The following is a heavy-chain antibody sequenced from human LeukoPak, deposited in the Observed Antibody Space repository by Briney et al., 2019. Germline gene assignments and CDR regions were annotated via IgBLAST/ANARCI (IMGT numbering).Heavy chain of an antibody. CDR3: ARAYSSGWYFYFDY. CDR2: IYHSGST. J-gene: IGHJ4*02. D-gene: IGHD6-19*01. V-gene: IGHV4-4*02. Sequence: PSETLSLTCAVSGGSISSSNWWSWVRQPPGKGLEWIGEIYHSGSTNYNPSLKSRVTISVDKSKNQFSLKLSSVTAADTAVYYCARAYSSGWYFYFDYWGQGTLVTVSS. CDR1: GGSISSSNW.